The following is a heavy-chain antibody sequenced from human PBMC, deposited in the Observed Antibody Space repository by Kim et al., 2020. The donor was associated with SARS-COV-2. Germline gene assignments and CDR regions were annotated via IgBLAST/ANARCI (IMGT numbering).Heavy chain of an antibody. CDR3: TSTRTGNFDY. Sequence: TSHNPSLKGRSTISVDTSKNQFSLELGSVAAADTAVYYCTSTRTGNFDYWGQGTLVTVSS. V-gene: IGHV4-39*01. J-gene: IGHJ4*02. D-gene: IGHD1-1*01. CDR2: T.